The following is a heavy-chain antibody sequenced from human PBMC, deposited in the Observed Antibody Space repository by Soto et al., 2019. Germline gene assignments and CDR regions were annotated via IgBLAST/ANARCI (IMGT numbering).Heavy chain of an antibody. D-gene: IGHD5-12*01. Sequence: KTSETLSLTCTVSGGSISSGGYYWSWIRQHPGKGLEWIGYIYYSGSTYYNPSLKSRVTISVDTSKNQFSLKLSSVTAADTAVYYCARRDKWLRLDYWGQGTLVTVSS. CDR1: GGSISSGGYY. V-gene: IGHV4-31*03. CDR2: IYYSGST. CDR3: ARRDKWLRLDY. J-gene: IGHJ4*02.